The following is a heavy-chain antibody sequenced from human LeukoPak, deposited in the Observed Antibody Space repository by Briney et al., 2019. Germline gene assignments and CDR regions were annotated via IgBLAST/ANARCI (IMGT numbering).Heavy chain of an antibody. J-gene: IGHJ5*02. CDR3: ARVYCSSTSCYAPWFDP. CDR2: IYYRGST. V-gene: IGHV4-31*03. CDR1: GGSISSGGYY. D-gene: IGHD2-2*01. Sequence: PSQTLSLTCTVSGGSISSGGYYWSWIRQPPGKGLEWMGYIYYRGSTYDNPSLNRRVTISVVTSKNQFSMKLSSMTAAATAVYYCARVYCSSTSCYAPWFDPCGQGPLVTVSS.